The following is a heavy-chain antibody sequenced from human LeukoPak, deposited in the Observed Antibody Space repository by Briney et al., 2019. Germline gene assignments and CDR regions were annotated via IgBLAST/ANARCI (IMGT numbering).Heavy chain of an antibody. Sequence: PGGSLRLSCAASGFTFSSYAITWVRQAPGKGLEWVAVIWYDGSNKYYADSVKGRFTISRDNSKNTLYLQMNSLRAEDTAVYYCAKDLLASGYQIDYWGQGTLVTVSS. J-gene: IGHJ4*02. CDR2: IWYDGSNK. CDR1: GFTFSSYA. CDR3: AKDLLASGYQIDY. V-gene: IGHV3-33*06. D-gene: IGHD3-22*01.